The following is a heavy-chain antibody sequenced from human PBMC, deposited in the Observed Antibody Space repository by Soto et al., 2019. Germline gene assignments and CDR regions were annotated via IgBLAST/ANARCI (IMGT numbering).Heavy chain of an antibody. D-gene: IGHD3-9*01. V-gene: IGHV3-15*01. CDR1: GFNLSHPL. CDR2: IKSKTDGGTA. CDR3: TTGIYYDILTGYHNVAC. J-gene: IGHJ1*01. Sequence: GGSLRLSCVASGFNLSHPLMTWVRQAAGKGLEWVGRIKSKTDGGTADYAAPVKGRATISRDDSKNTVYLQMNSLKTEDTAVYYCTTGIYYDILTGYHNVACWGKGALV.